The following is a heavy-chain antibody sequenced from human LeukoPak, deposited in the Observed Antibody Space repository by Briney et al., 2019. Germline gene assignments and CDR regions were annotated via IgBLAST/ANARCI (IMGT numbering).Heavy chain of an antibody. D-gene: IGHD4-11*01. V-gene: IGHV1-18*01. Sequence: ASVKVSCKASGYTFTSYGISWVRQAPGQGLEWMGWISAYNGNTNYAQKLQGRVTMTTDTSTSTAYMELRSLRSDDTAVYYCARDSELTTVTTDPRYYYYYYMDVWGKGTTVTISS. CDR1: GYTFTSYG. J-gene: IGHJ6*03. CDR3: ARDSELTTVTTDPRYYYYYYMDV. CDR2: ISAYNGNT.